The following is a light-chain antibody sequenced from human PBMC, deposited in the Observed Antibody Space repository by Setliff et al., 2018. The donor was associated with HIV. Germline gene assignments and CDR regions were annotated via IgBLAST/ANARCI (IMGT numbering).Light chain of an antibody. CDR2: DVT. CDR1: SSDVGGYNH. CDR3: SSYTSTTFYV. Sequence: QSVLTQPASVSGSPGQSITISCTGTSSDVGGYNHVSWYQQHPGQAPKLMIYDVTTRPSGVSNRFSGSKSGNTASLTISGLQAEDECDYYCSSYTSTTFYVFGTGTKVTVL. V-gene: IGLV2-14*03. J-gene: IGLJ1*01.